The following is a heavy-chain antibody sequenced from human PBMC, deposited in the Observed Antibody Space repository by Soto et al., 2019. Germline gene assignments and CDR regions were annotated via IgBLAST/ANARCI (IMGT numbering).Heavy chain of an antibody. CDR1: GGTSNSYA. CDR3: ARHPVSGSYAYSYGMEV. V-gene: IGHV1-69*12. CDR2: IIPIFGTA. Sequence: QVQLVQSGAEVKKPGSSVKVSCKASGGTSNSYAISWVRQAPGQGLEWMGGIIPIFGTADSAQKFQGRVTITAGEPTSTAYMELSSLRSEDTAVYYCARHPVSGSYAYSYGMEVWGQGTTATVSS. J-gene: IGHJ6*02. D-gene: IGHD1-26*01.